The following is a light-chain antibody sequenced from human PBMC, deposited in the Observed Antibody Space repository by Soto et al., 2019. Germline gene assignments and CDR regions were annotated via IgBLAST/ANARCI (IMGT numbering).Light chain of an antibody. V-gene: IGKV3-15*01. J-gene: IGKJ2*01. CDR3: QQYDNWPHT. CDR1: QSLSRN. Sequence: EMVMTQSPATLSVSPGERATLSCRASQSLSRNLAWYQQQPGQAPRLLIYGASTRATGIPARFSGSGSGTDFTLTISSLQSEDFAVYYCQQYDNWPHTFGQGTKVEIK. CDR2: GAS.